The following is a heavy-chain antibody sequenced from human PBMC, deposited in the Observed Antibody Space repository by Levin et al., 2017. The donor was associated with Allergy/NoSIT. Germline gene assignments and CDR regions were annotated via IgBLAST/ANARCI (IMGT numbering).Heavy chain of an antibody. CDR2: IGTAGDT. CDR1: GFTFSRYD. J-gene: IGHJ6*02. CDR3: ARDGGGNTGGYYYYSMDV. D-gene: IGHD4-23*01. V-gene: IGHV3-13*01. Sequence: GGSLRLSCAAFGFTFSRYDMHWVRQTTGKGLEWVSTIGTAGDTYYPGSVKGRFTISRDNAKNSLYLQMNSLRAGDTAMYYCARDGGGNTGGYYYYSMDVWGQGTTVTVSS.